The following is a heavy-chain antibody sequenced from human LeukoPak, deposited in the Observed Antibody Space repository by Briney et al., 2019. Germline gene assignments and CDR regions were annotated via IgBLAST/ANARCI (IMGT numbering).Heavy chain of an antibody. V-gene: IGHV1-3*01. CDR2: INAGNGNT. Sequence: ASVKFSCKASGYTFTSYAMHWVRQAPGQRLEWMGWINAGNGNTKYSQKFQGRVTITRDTSASTAYMELSSLRSEDTAVYYCARDLSSGWLYYFDYWGQGTLVTVSS. CDR3: ARDLSSGWLYYFDY. D-gene: IGHD6-19*01. J-gene: IGHJ4*02. CDR1: GYTFTSYA.